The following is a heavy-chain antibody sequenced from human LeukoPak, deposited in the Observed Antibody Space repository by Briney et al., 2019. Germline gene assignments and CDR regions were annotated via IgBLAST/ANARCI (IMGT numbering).Heavy chain of an antibody. D-gene: IGHD3-3*01. Sequence: SETLSLTCTVSGGSISSYYWSWIRQPAGKGLEWIGRIYTSGSTNYNPSLKSRVTMSVDTSKNQFSLKLSSVTAADTAVYYCAREGKSVWSGQQRDFDYWGQGTLVTVSS. V-gene: IGHV4-4*07. CDR3: AREGKSVWSGQQRDFDY. CDR2: IYTSGST. J-gene: IGHJ4*02. CDR1: GGSISSYY.